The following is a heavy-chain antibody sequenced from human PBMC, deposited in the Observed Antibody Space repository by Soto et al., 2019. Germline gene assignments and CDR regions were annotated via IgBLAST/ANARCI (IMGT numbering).Heavy chain of an antibody. CDR1: GFTFSSYG. D-gene: IGHD3-22*01. CDR3: ARDGDYYYDSSGYPYYFDY. CDR2: IWYDGSNK. Sequence: GGSLRLSCVASGFTFSSYGMHWVRQAPGKGLEWVAVIWYDGSNKYYADSVKGRFTISRDNSKNTLYLQMNSLRAEDTAVYYCARDGDYYYDSSGYPYYFDYWGQGTLVTVSS. J-gene: IGHJ4*02. V-gene: IGHV3-33*01.